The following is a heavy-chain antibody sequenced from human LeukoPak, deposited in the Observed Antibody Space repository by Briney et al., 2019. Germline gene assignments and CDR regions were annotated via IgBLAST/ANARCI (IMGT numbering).Heavy chain of an antibody. D-gene: IGHD2-21*02. CDR1: GYTFTGYY. CDR3: ARVADGYYFDY. J-gene: IGHJ4*02. Sequence: ASVKVSCKASGYTFTGYYMHWVRPAPGQGLDWMGWINPKIGDTNYAQKFQGRVTMTSDTSVSTVYMELSRLTSDDTAVYHCARVADGYYFDYWGQGTLVAVSS. V-gene: IGHV1-2*02. CDR2: INPKIGDT.